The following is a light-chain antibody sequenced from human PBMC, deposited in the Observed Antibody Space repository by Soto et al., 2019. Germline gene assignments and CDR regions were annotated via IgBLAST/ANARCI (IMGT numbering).Light chain of an antibody. V-gene: IGKV1-5*03. CDR1: QRISSW. CDR2: NAS. CDR3: QEYYSYLCT. J-gene: IGKJ1*01. Sequence: DIQMTQTPSILSASVGVRVIITCRASQRISSWLAWYQQKPGEAPQLLIYNASSLQGAVPYRFSGSGYGSEFTLTSIGLQHDDFSSYHCQEYYSYLCTFGQGTKVDVK.